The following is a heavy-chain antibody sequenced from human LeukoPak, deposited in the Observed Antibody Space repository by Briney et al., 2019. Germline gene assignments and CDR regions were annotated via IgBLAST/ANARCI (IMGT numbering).Heavy chain of an antibody. CDR3: TRDQGWQQFDS. V-gene: IGHV3-7*01. J-gene: IGHJ4*02. CDR1: GFTFSSYW. CDR2: IKQDGSET. D-gene: IGHD5-24*01. Sequence: GGSLRLSCAASGFTFSSYWMSWVRQAPGKGLEWVANIKQDGSETYYVDSVRGRFTISRDNAKNSLYLQMNSLRDDDTAVYFCTRDQGWQQFDSWGQGTLVTVSS.